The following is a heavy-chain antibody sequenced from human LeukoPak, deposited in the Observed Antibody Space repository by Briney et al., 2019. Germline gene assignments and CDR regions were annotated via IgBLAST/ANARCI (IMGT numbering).Heavy chain of an antibody. CDR2: ILSDGSGT. Sequence: GGSLRLSCAASGFTFRDYWMHWVRQAPGEGLVWVSRILSDGSGTSGTIYADSVKGRFTTSRDNAKNTLYLQMNSLRADDTAVHYCARDGSLPDYWGQGTLVTVSS. D-gene: IGHD2-15*01. CDR3: ARDGSLPDY. CDR1: GFTFRDYW. V-gene: IGHV3-74*01. J-gene: IGHJ4*02.